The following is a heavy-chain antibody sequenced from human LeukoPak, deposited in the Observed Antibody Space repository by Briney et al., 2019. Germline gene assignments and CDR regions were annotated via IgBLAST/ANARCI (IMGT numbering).Heavy chain of an antibody. CDR3: ARGRSITLLRGVAMSDGFDI. CDR1: GFTFSNYG. CDR2: TDTSGNYI. V-gene: IGHV3-21*01. D-gene: IGHD3-10*01. Sequence: PGGSLRLSCAASGFTFSNYGMNWVRQAPGRGLEWVSFTDTSGNYIYYGDSVKGRFTISRDNAKNLVFLQMNGLRAEDTAVYYCARGRSITLLRGVAMSDGFDIWGQGAMVAVSS. J-gene: IGHJ3*02.